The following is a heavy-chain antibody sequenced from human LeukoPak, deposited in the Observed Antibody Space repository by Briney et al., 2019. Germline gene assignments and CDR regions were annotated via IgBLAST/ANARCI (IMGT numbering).Heavy chain of an antibody. CDR3: ARVYGGYYDSSGYYSLGY. V-gene: IGHV1-2*06. CDR1: GYTFTGYY. CDR2: INPNSGGT. J-gene: IGHJ4*02. D-gene: IGHD3-22*01. Sequence: ASVKVSCKASGYTFTGYYMHWVRQAPGQGLEWMGRINPNSGGTNYAQKFQGRVTMTRDTSISTAYMELSRLRSDDTAVYYCARVYGGYYDSSGYYSLGYWGQGTLVTVSS.